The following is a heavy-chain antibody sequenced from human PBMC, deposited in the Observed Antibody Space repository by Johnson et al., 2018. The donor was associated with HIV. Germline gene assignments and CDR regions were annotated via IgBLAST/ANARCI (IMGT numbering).Heavy chain of an antibody. CDR1: GFTVSSYG. Sequence: QVQLVESGGGVVQPGGSLRLSCAASGFTVSSYGMHWVRQAPGKGLEWVAVISYDGTNKYNADSVKGRFTISRDNSKNTLLLQMNILRSEDAAVYYCAREIIVGVAATLISGAFDIWGQGTMVTVSS. V-gene: IGHV3-30*19. CDR2: ISYDGTNK. J-gene: IGHJ3*02. CDR3: AREIIVGVAATLISGAFDI. D-gene: IGHD2-15*01.